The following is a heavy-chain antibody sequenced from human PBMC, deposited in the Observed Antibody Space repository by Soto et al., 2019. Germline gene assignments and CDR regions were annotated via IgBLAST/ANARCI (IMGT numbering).Heavy chain of an antibody. CDR3: ASDLNYYGSGSYSDVY. Sequence: QVQLVQSGAEVKKPGSSVKVSCKASGGTFSSYTISWVRQAPGQGLEWMGRIIPILGIANYAQKFQGRVTITADKSTSTAYMELSSLRSEDTAVYYCASDLNYYGSGSYSDVYWGQGTLVTVSS. CDR1: GGTFSSYT. D-gene: IGHD3-10*01. CDR2: IIPILGIA. V-gene: IGHV1-69*02. J-gene: IGHJ4*02.